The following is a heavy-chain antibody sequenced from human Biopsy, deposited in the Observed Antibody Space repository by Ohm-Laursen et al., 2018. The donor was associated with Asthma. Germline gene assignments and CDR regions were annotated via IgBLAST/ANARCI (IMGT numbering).Heavy chain of an antibody. CDR1: GFTFEDYG. Sequence: SLRLSCAASGFTFEDYGMHWVRQAPGKGLEWVSGISWNSGSIGYADSVKGRFTISRDNAKNSLYLQMNSLRVEDTALYYCAKATLGDIGKDYWGQGTLVTVSS. CDR3: AKATLGDIGKDY. V-gene: IGHV3-9*01. CDR2: ISWNSGSI. J-gene: IGHJ4*02. D-gene: IGHD2-21*01.